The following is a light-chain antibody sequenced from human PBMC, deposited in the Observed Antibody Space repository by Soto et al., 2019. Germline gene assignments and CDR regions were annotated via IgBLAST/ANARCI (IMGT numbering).Light chain of an antibody. V-gene: IGKV3-20*01. CDR1: QSVSSSY. Sequence: EIVLTQSPGTLSLSPGERATLSCRASQSVSSSYLAWHQQKPGQAPRLLIYGASSRATGIPDRFSGSGSGTELTLTISRLEPEDFAVYYCQQYGSSPTWTFGQGTKVDIK. CDR3: QQYGSSPTWT. J-gene: IGKJ1*01. CDR2: GAS.